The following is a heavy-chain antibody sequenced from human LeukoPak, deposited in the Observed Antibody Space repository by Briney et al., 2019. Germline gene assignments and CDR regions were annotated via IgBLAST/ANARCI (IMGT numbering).Heavy chain of an antibody. J-gene: IGHJ4*02. V-gene: IGHV3-74*01. CDR2: INSDGSST. CDR1: GFTFSSYW. Sequence: AGGSLRLSCAASGFTFSSYWMHWVRQAPGKGLVWVSRINSDGSSTSYADSVKGRFTISRDNAKNTLYLQMNSLRAEDTAVYYCARADEGGAFDYWGQGTLVTVSS. D-gene: IGHD3-16*01. CDR3: ARADEGGAFDY.